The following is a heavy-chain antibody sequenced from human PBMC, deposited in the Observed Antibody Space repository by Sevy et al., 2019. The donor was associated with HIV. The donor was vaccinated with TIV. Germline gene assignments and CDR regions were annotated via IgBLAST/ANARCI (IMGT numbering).Heavy chain of an antibody. Sequence: GGSLRLSCAASGFTFSGSAMHWVRQASGKGLEWVGRIRSKANSYATAYAALVKGRFTISRDDSKNTAYLQMNSLKTEDTAVYYCTRRQPGDLDYFDYWGQGTLVTVSS. J-gene: IGHJ4*02. CDR1: GFTFSGSA. CDR2: IRSKANSYAT. V-gene: IGHV3-73*01. CDR3: TRRQPGDLDYFDY. D-gene: IGHD3-16*01.